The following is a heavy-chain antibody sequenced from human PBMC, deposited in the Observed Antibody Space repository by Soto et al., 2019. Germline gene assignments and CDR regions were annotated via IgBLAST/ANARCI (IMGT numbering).Heavy chain of an antibody. CDR2: VYYSGST. V-gene: IGHV4-59*01. CDR1: GGSISSYY. CDR3: ASGKDSGWYRTFDY. J-gene: IGHJ4*02. D-gene: IGHD6-19*01. Sequence: QVQLQESGPGLVKPSETLSLTCTVSGGSISSYYWNWLRQPPGKGLEWIGYVYYSGSTNYNPSLKSRVTISVDTSKDEFSLLLSSVTAADTAVYYCASGKDSGWYRTFDYWGQGALVTVSS.